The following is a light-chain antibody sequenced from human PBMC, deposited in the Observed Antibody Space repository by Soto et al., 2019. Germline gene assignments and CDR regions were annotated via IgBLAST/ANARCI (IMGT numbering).Light chain of an antibody. CDR2: DAS. J-gene: IGKJ1*01. V-gene: IGKV1-5*01. CDR3: QQYETFSGT. CDR1: QSISTW. Sequence: IQMTQSPSTLSASVGDRVTITCRASQSISTWLAWYQQKPGKAPKLVIYDASTLQRGVPSRFSGGGSGTQFTLTISSLQPEDFATYYCQQYETFSGTFGQGTKVDIK.